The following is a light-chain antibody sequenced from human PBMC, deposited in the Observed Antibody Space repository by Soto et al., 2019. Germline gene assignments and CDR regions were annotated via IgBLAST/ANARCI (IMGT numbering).Light chain of an antibody. V-gene: IGLV2-23*03. J-gene: IGLJ2*01. CDR2: EGS. CDR1: SSDVGSYKF. CDR3: CSYAGSSTFVV. Sequence: QSALTQPASVSGSPGQSLTISCTGTSSDVGSYKFVSWYQQHPGKAPKLMIYEGSKRPSGVSNRFSGSKSGNTASLTISGIPAEDEADYYCCSYAGSSTFVVFGGGTKVTVL.